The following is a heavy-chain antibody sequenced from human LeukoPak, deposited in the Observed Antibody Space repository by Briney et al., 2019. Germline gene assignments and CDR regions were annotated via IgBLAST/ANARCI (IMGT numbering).Heavy chain of an antibody. Sequence: ASVKVSCKASGYTFTSYDINWVRQATGQGLEWMGWMNPNSGNTGYAQKFQGRVTMTRNTSISTAYMELSSLRSEDTAVYYCARGSRRITIFGVVTIEDFDYWGQGTLVTVSS. J-gene: IGHJ4*02. CDR3: ARGSRRITIFGVVTIEDFDY. CDR2: MNPNSGNT. V-gene: IGHV1-8*01. D-gene: IGHD3-3*01. CDR1: GYTFTSYD.